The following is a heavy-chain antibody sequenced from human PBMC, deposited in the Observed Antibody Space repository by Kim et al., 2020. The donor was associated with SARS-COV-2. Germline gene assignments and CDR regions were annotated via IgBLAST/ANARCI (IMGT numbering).Heavy chain of an antibody. CDR2: IIPILGIA. D-gene: IGHD3-3*01. V-gene: IGHV1-69*04. CDR3: ASHDFWSGYSMD. J-gene: IGHJ4*02. CDR1: GGTFSSYA. Sequence: SVKVSCKASGGTFSSYAISWVRQAPGQGLEWMGRIIPILGIANYAQKFQGRVTITADKSTSTAYMELSSLRSEDTAVYYCASHDFWSGYSMDWGQGTLVTVSS.